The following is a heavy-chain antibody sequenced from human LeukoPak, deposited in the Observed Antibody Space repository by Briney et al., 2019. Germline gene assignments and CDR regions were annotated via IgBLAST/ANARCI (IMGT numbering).Heavy chain of an antibody. J-gene: IGHJ6*03. CDR2: ISSNSTTI. V-gene: IGHV3-48*01. Sequence: PGGSLRLSCAASGFTFSSYSMNWVRQAPGKGLEWISYISSNSTTIFYADSVKGRFTISRDNAKNSLFVHMNSLRAEDTAIYYCARDGLMDVWGTGTTVTVCS. CDR1: GFTFSSYS. CDR3: ARDGLMDV.